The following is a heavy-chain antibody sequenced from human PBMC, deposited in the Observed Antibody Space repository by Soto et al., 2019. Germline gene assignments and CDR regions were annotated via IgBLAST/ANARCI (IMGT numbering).Heavy chain of an antibody. V-gene: IGHV1-69*01. CDR3: ARSQGSSTSLEIYYYYYCGMDV. CDR2: IIPISETT. Sequence: QVQLVQSGAEVKKPGSSVKVSCKASGGTFSSYAISWVRQAPGQGLEWMGGIIPISETTDYAQKFQGRVTITEDEAKSIAYMELSRLRSEDTAVYYCARSQGSSTSLEIYYYYYCGMDVWGQGTTVTVSS. D-gene: IGHD2-2*01. J-gene: IGHJ6*02. CDR1: GGTFSSYA.